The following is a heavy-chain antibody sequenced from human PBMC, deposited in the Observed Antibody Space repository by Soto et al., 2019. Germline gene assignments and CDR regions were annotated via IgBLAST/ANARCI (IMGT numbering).Heavy chain of an antibody. Sequence: GGSLRLSCAASGFTFSSYAMSWVRQAPGKGLEWVSAISGSGGSTYYADFVKGRFTISRDNSKNTLYLQMNSLRAEDTAVYYCAKDGFGSGTIDLDYWGQGTLVTVSS. CDR1: GFTFSSYA. CDR3: AKDGFGSGTIDLDY. J-gene: IGHJ4*02. V-gene: IGHV3-23*01. CDR2: ISGSGGST. D-gene: IGHD3-10*01.